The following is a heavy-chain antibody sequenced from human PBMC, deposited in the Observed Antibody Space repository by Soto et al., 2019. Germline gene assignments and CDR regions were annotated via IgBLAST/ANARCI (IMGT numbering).Heavy chain of an antibody. CDR2: ISGSGAGT. V-gene: IGHV3-23*01. CDR3: ASFGGYYGMDV. D-gene: IGHD3-16*01. J-gene: IGHJ6*02. Sequence: EVQLLESGGGLVQPGGSLRLSCAASGFTFSSYAMSWVRQAPGKGLQWVSEISGSGAGTYYADSVKGRFTISRDNSKNTLYLQMNSLRAEDTAVYYCASFGGYYGMDVWGQGTTVTVSS. CDR1: GFTFSSYA.